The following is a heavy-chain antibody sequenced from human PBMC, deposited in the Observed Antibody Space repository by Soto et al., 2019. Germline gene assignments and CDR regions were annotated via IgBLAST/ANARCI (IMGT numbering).Heavy chain of an antibody. CDR3: AKDRRAGGNYGFYSDF. J-gene: IGHJ4*02. V-gene: IGHV3-23*01. CDR1: GFTFSSYG. D-gene: IGHD1-7*01. Sequence: EVQLLESGGGLVQPGGSLRLSCAASGFTFSSYGMTWVRQAPGKGLEWVSFSSATGAGTYYADSVKGRFTISRDNSKNPLYLQMTSLRAGDTAVYYCAKDRRAGGNYGFYSDFWGQGALVIVSS. CDR2: SSATGAGT.